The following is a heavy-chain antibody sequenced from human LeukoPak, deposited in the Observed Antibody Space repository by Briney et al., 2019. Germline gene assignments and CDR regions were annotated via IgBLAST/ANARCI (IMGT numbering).Heavy chain of an antibody. CDR3: ARVRYDFWSGYLGGENWFDP. CDR1: GYTFTGYY. Sequence: GASAKVSCKASGYTFTGYYMHWVRQAPGQGLEWMGRINPNSGGTNYAQKFQGRVTMTRDTSISTAYMELSRLRSDDTAVYYCARVRYDFWSGYLGGENWFDPWGQGTLVTVSS. J-gene: IGHJ5*02. CDR2: INPNSGGT. D-gene: IGHD3-3*01. V-gene: IGHV1-2*06.